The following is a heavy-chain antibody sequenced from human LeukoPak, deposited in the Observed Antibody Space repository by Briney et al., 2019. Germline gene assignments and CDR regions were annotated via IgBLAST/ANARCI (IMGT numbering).Heavy chain of an antibody. CDR2: IYYSGST. CDR3: AKIGVGAQRMDH. D-gene: IGHD1-26*01. Sequence: PSETLSCTCTVSGGSISSYYWSWLRQPPGKGLEWIGYIYYSGSTKCNPSLKSRVTISVDTSKTQFSLKLSSVPAADTAVYYRAKIGVGAQRMDHWGQGTLVTVSS. CDR1: GGSISSYY. V-gene: IGHV4-59*01. J-gene: IGHJ4*02.